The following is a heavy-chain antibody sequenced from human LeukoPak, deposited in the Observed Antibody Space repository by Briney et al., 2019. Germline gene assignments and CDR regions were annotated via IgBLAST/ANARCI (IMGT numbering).Heavy chain of an antibody. CDR2: IKQDGSEK. Sequence: GGSLRLSCAASGFTFSSYWKSWVRQAPGKGLEWVANIKQDGSEKYYVDSVKGRFTISRDNAKNSLYLQMNSLRAEDTAVYYCASGTIVGARGADNWGQGTLVTVS. V-gene: IGHV3-7*01. D-gene: IGHD1-26*01. CDR3: ASGTIVGARGADN. J-gene: IGHJ4*02. CDR1: GFTFSSYW.